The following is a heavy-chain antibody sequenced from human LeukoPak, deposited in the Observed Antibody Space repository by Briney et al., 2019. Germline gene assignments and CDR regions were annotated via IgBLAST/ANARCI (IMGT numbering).Heavy chain of an antibody. CDR2: ISYDGSNK. D-gene: IGHD3-10*01. V-gene: IGHV3-30*04. CDR1: GFTFSSYA. J-gene: IGHJ4*02. CDR3: ASALAASVRGIFDY. Sequence: PGRSLRLSCAASGFTFSSYAMHWVRQAPGKGLEWVAVISYDGSNKYYADSVKGRFTISRDNSKNTLYLQMNSLRAEDTAVYYCASALAASVRGIFDYWGQGTLVTVSS.